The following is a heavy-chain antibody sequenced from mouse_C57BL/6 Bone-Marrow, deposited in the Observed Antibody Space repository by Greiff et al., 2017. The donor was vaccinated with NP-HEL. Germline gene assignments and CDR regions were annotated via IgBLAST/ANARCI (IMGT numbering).Heavy chain of an antibody. CDR1: GYTFTSYG. Sequence: VQRVESGAELARPGASVKLSCKASGYTFTSYGISWVKQRTGQGLEWIGEIYPRSGNTYYNEKFKGKATLTADKSSSTAYMELRSLTSEDSAVYFCARGNWALDYWGQGTTLTVSS. CDR3: ARGNWALDY. J-gene: IGHJ2*01. V-gene: IGHV1-81*01. CDR2: IYPRSGNT. D-gene: IGHD4-1*01.